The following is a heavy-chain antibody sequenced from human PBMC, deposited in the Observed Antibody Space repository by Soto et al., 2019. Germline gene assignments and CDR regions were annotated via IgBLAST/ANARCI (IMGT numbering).Heavy chain of an antibody. D-gene: IGHD4-4*01. CDR2: ISAYNGNT. Sequence: GASVKVSCEASGYTFTSYGISWVRQAPGQGLEWMGWISAYNGNTNYAQKLQGRVTMTTDTSTSTAYMELRSLRSDDTAVYYCARNDYSITRGYYYYYGMDVWGQGTTVTVSS. CDR3: ARNDYSITRGYYYYYGMDV. CDR1: GYTFTSYG. V-gene: IGHV1-18*01. J-gene: IGHJ6*02.